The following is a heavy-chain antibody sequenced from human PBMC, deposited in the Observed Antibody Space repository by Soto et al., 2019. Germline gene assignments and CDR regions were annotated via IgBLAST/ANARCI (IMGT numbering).Heavy chain of an antibody. Sequence: QVQLVQSGAEVKKPGSSVKVSCKASGGTFSSYTISWVRQAPGQGLEWMGRIIPILGIANYAQKFQGRVTITADKSTSTAYMELSSLRSEDTAVYYCASNFLSAMVEGGGAFDIWGQGTMVTVSS. CDR2: IIPILGIA. D-gene: IGHD5-18*01. CDR1: GGTFSSYT. CDR3: ASNFLSAMVEGGGAFDI. V-gene: IGHV1-69*02. J-gene: IGHJ3*02.